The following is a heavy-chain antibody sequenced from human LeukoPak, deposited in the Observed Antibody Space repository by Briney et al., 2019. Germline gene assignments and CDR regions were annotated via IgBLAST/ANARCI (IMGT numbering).Heavy chain of an antibody. Sequence: PGGSLRLSCSASVFTFRTYAMIWVRQAPGKGLEWVSAISDGGDITYYADSVKGRFTISRDNSRNTLYLQMNSLRAEDTAVYYCAKDSPLAVRGVRGYFDYWGQGSLVTVSS. CDR1: VFTFRTYA. V-gene: IGHV3-23*01. J-gene: IGHJ4*02. CDR2: ISDGGDIT. CDR3: AKDSPLAVRGVRGYFDY. D-gene: IGHD3-10*01.